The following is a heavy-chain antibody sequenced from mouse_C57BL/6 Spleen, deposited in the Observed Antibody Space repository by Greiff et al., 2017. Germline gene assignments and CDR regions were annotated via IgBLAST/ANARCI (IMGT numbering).Heavy chain of an antibody. V-gene: IGHV1-80*01. D-gene: IGHD2-2*01. CDR2: IYPGDGDT. CDR1: GYAFSSYW. J-gene: IGHJ4*01. CDR3: ARGGGMGYDGNYYAMDY. Sequence: VKLQQSGAELVKPGASVKISCKASGYAFSSYWLNWVKQRPGKGLEWIGQIYPGDGDTNYNGKFKGKATLTADKSSSTAYMQLSSLTSEDSAVYFCARGGGMGYDGNYYAMDYWGQGTSVTVSS.